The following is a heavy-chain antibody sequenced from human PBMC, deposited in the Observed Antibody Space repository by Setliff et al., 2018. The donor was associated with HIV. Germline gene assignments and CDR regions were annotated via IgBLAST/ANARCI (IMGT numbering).Heavy chain of an antibody. CDR3: ARGDYGSGSYYPYYFYYGMDV. D-gene: IGHD3-10*01. CDR2: IIPIYGTP. Sequence: SVKVSCKASGGTFSSYSINWVRQAPGQGLEWMGGIIPIYGTPTYAQKFQGRVTITADESTSTAYMELSSLRSEDPAVYYCARGDYGSGSYYPYYFYYGMDVWGQGTTVTVSS. V-gene: IGHV1-69*13. J-gene: IGHJ6*02. CDR1: GGTFSSYS.